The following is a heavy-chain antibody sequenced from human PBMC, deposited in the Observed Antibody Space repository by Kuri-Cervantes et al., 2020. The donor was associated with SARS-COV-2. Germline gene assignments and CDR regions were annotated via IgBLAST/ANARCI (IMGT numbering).Heavy chain of an antibody. Sequence: GESLKISCEASGFIFSRYGMHWVRQAPGKGLEWVAAIGYDGSRKHYSDSLKGRFTISRDNSQNTVYLQVSTLRDDDTAVYYCAKEGSSGWYGGDCGQGALVTVSS. D-gene: IGHD6-19*01. CDR2: IGYDGSRK. V-gene: IGHV3-30*18. CDR3: AKEGSSGWYGGD. CDR1: GFIFSRYG. J-gene: IGHJ4*02.